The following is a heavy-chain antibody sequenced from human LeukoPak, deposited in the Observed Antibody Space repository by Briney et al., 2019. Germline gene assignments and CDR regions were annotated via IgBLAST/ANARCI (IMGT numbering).Heavy chain of an antibody. J-gene: IGHJ4*02. CDR3: ARELTYADY. CDR1: GGSISSGDYY. CDR2: IYYSGST. D-gene: IGHD4/OR15-4a*01. V-gene: IGHV4-30-4*01. Sequence: SETLSLTCTVSGGSISSGDYYWSWIRQPPGKGLEWIGYIYYSGSTYYNPSLKSQVTMSVDTSKNQFSLKLSSVTAADTAVYYCARELTYADYWGQGTLVTVSS.